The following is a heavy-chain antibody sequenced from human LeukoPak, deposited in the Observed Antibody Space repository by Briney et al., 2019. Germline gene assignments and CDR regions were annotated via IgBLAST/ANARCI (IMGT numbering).Heavy chain of an antibody. CDR2: ILPIFRMT. CDR1: GGTCRDYP. V-gene: IGHV1-69*13. CDR3: AICSSTWSGDRPDS. J-gene: IGHJ4*02. D-gene: IGHD2-2*01. Sequence: GSSVRVSCKASGGTCRDYPIRWVRNAPGQGLEWIGGILPIFRMTNYAEKFQGRVTITADESTTTAYLELNSLRSEDTAVYYCAICSSTWSGDRPDSWGQGSLVTVSS.